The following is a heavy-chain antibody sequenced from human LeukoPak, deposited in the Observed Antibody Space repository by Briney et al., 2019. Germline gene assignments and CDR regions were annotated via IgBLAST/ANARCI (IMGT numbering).Heavy chain of an antibody. V-gene: IGHV3-33*06. CDR3: AKDLSYGSNWFGP. CDR2: IWYDGSKK. J-gene: IGHJ5*02. D-gene: IGHD5-18*01. CDR1: GFTFSSHG. Sequence: GGSLRLSCAASGFTFSSHGMHWVRQAPGKGLECVALIWYDGSKKYYADSVKGRFTISRDDSKNTLYLQMNSLRAEDTAMYYCAKDLSYGSNWFGPWGQGTLVTVPS.